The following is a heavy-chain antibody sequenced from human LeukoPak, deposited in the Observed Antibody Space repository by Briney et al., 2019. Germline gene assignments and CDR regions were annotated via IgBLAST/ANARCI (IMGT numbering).Heavy chain of an antibody. Sequence: SETLSLTCTVSGVSLSSNNSYWGWRRQPPGMGLEWIGSIYYSGNTYYNASLKSQVSISIDTSKNQFSLRLTSVTAADTAVYYCARVLHKRNYDGTDYYGFWGQGTLVTVSS. CDR2: IYYSGNT. CDR1: GVSLSSNNSY. D-gene: IGHD3-22*01. V-gene: IGHV4-39*01. CDR3: ARVLHKRNYDGTDYYGF. J-gene: IGHJ4*02.